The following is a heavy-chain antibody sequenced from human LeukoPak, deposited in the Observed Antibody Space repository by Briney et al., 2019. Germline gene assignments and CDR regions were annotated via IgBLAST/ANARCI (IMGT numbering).Heavy chain of an antibody. D-gene: IGHD1-1*01. CDR1: GYTFIDYY. V-gene: IGHV1-46*01. CDR2: INPSGGST. Sequence: ASVKVSCKASGYTFIDYYMHWVRQAPGQGLEWMGVINPSGGSTRYAQKFQGRVTMTGDPSTRTVYMELSSLTSDDTAVYYCARGTTDDYWGQGTPVTVSS. CDR3: ARGTTDDY. J-gene: IGHJ4*02.